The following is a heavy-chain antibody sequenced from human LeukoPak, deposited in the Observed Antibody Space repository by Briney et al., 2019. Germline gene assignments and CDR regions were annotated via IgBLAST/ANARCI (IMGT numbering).Heavy chain of an antibody. CDR3: ATTVRYDSSGYYYSFDY. D-gene: IGHD3-22*01. J-gene: IGHJ4*02. Sequence: ASVKVSCKVSGYTLTELSMHWVRQAPGKGLELMGGFDPEDGETIYAQKFQGRVTMTEDTSTDTAYMELSSLSSEDTAVYYCATTVRYDSSGYYYSFDYWGQGTLVTVSS. V-gene: IGHV1-24*01. CDR2: FDPEDGET. CDR1: GYTLTELS.